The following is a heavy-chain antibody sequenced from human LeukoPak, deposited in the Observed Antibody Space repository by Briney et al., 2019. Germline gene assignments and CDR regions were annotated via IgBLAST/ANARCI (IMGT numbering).Heavy chain of an antibody. J-gene: IGHJ4*02. CDR3: ARERRYSSDWTVDC. CDR2: ISVGGSTI. CDR1: GFTFSSYE. V-gene: IGHV3-48*03. D-gene: IGHD6-19*01. Sequence: GGSLRLSCAASGFTFSSYEMNWVRQAPGKGLEWVSYISVGGSTIYYADSVKGRLTISRDNAKNSLYLQMNSLRAEDTAVYYCARERRYSSDWTVDCWGQGTLVTVSS.